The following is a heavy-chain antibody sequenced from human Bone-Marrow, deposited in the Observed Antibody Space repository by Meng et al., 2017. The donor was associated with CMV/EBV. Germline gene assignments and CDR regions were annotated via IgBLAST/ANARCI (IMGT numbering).Heavy chain of an antibody. CDR1: GYTFTGYY. Sequence: QVQLVLSGAEGKKPGASVKVACKASGYTFTGYYMHWVRQAPGQGLEWMGWINPNSGGTNYAQKFQGRVTMTRDTSISTAYMELSRLRSDDTAVYYCARDLGGYCSGGSCLWGQGTLVTVSS. CDR2: INPNSGGT. J-gene: IGHJ4*02. D-gene: IGHD2-15*01. CDR3: ARDLGGYCSGGSCL. V-gene: IGHV1-2*02.